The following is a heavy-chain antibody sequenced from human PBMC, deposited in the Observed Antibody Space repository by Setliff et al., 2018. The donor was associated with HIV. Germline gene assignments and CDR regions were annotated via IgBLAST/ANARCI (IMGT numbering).Heavy chain of an antibody. CDR2: IQHTGRV. J-gene: IGHJ6*03. V-gene: IGHV4-34*01. D-gene: IGHD6-13*01. Sequence: PSETLSLTCAVYGGHFDGFCWTWIRQPPGKGLEWIGEIQHTGRVNQNQSPGSRITIAVDRSKNQFSLRLRSVTAADTAVYYCARVSCSSWYSIPQNYYYSMDVWGNGTTVTVSS. CDR3: ARVSCSSWYSIPQNYYYSMDV. CDR1: GGHFDGFC.